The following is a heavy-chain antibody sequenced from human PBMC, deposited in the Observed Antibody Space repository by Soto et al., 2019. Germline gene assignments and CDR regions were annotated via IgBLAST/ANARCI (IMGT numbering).Heavy chain of an antibody. CDR3: ARDVTAMEALYYYDT. CDR2: ILPFLGST. Sequence: QLQLVQSGAAVKKPGSSVKVSCKASGGTLNTYTISWVRQAPGQGLEWMGSILPFLGSTNYAKKFQGRVTITADQSTSTMELCSLRSVDTAVYVCARDVTAMEALYYYDTWGQGSLVTVSS. D-gene: IGHD5-18*01. J-gene: IGHJ4*02. V-gene: IGHV1-69*08. CDR1: GGTLNTYT.